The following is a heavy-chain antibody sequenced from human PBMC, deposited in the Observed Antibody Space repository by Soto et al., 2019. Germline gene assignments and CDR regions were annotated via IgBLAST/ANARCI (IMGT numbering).Heavy chain of an antibody. Sequence: QVQLVESGGGVVQPGRSLRLSCAASGFTFSSYAMHWVRQAPGKGLEWVAVISYDGSNKYYADSVKGRFTISRDNSKNTLYWQMNSLRAEDMAVYYCARGDIVVVVAASNWFDPWGQGTLVTVSS. CDR2: ISYDGSNK. V-gene: IGHV3-30-3*01. CDR1: GFTFSSYA. D-gene: IGHD2-15*01. CDR3: ARGDIVVVVAASNWFDP. J-gene: IGHJ5*02.